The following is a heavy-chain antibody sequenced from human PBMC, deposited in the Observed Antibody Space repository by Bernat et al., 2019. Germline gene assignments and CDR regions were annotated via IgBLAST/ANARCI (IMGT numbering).Heavy chain of an antibody. Sequence: QLQLQESGPGLVKPSETLSLTCTVSGGSLRSSNYYWGWIRQPPGKGLEWIGTIYYSGSTYYNPSLKSRVTISVDTSNNQFSLKLSSVTATDTAVYYCARGGAGQGYWGQGTLVTVSS. CDR2: IYYSGST. CDR3: ARGGAGQGY. D-gene: IGHD6-19*01. CDR1: GGSLRSSNYY. V-gene: IGHV4-39*01. J-gene: IGHJ4*02.